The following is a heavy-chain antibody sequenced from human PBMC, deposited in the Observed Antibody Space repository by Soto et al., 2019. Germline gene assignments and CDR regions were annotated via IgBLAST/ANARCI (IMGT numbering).Heavy chain of an antibody. D-gene: IGHD4-17*01. CDR3: ASNNDYGDYSYYYYGMDV. V-gene: IGHV3-33*01. CDR2: IWYDGSNK. Sequence: GGSLRLSCAASGFTFSSYGMHWVRQAPGKGLEWVAVIWYDGSNKYYADSVKGRFTISRDNSKNTLYLQMNSLRAEDTAVYYCASNNDYGDYSYYYYGMDVWGQGTTVTVSS. CDR1: GFTFSSYG. J-gene: IGHJ6*02.